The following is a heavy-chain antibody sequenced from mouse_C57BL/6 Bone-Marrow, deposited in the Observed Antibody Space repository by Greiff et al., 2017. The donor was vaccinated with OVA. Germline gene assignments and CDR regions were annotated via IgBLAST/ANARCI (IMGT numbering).Heavy chain of an antibody. CDR3: ARLANWGGGAY. V-gene: IGHV14-3*01. D-gene: IGHD4-1*01. Sequence: EVQLQESVAELVRPGASVKLSCTASGFNIKNTYMHWVKQRPEQGLEWIGRIDPANGDTKYAPKFQGKATLTAATSSNPAYLQLSSLISDDTAIYYCARLANWGGGAYWGQGTLVTVSA. J-gene: IGHJ3*01. CDR1: GFNIKNTY. CDR2: IDPANGDT.